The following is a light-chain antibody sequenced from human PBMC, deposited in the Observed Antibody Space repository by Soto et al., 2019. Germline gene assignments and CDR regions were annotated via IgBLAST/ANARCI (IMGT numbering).Light chain of an antibody. CDR2: AAS. CDR1: QDISSY. J-gene: IGKJ1*01. V-gene: IGKV1-9*01. CDR3: QQLNGYPQT. Sequence: DIQLTQSPSFLSASVGDRVTITCRASQDISSYLAWYQQKPGKAPKLLIYAASTLQSGVPSRFSGSGSGTEFTLTISSLQPEDFGTYYCQQLNGYPQTFGQGTKFEIK.